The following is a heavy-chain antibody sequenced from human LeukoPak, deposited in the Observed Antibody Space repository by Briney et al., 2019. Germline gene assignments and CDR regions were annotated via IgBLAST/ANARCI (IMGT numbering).Heavy chain of an antibody. CDR3: ATPDSSSWYGGDYFDY. CDR2: FDLEDGET. D-gene: IGHD6-13*01. J-gene: IGHJ4*02. Sequence: ASVKVSCKVSGYTLTELSMHWVRQAPGKGLEWMGGFDLEDGETIYAQKFQGRVTMTEDTSTDTAYMELSSLRSEDTAVYYCATPDSSSWYGGDYFDYWGQGTLVTVSS. CDR1: GYTLTELS. V-gene: IGHV1-24*01.